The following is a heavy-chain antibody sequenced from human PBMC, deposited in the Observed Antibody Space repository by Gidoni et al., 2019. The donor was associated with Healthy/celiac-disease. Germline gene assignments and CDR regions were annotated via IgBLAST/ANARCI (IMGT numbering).Heavy chain of an antibody. V-gene: IGHV3-53*04. Sequence: EVQLVESGGGLVQPGGSLRLSCAASGFTVSSNYLSWVRQAPGKGLEWVSVIYSGGSTYYADSVKGRFTISRHNSKNTLYLQMNSLRAEDTAVYYCARGQVERADHSGYHWYFDLWGRGTLVTVSS. CDR3: ARGQVERADHSGYHWYFDL. CDR2: IYSGGST. CDR1: GFTVSSNY. D-gene: IGHD3-22*01. J-gene: IGHJ2*01.